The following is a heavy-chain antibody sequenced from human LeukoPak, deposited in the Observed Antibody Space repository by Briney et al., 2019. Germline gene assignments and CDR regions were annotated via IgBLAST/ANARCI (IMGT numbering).Heavy chain of an antibody. Sequence: KPSETLSLTCTVSGGSISSSSYYWGWIRQPPGKGLEWIGSIYYSGSTNYNPSLKSRVTISVDTSKNQFSLKLSSVTAADTAVYYCASWISGSYYFSDYWGQGTLVTVSS. D-gene: IGHD1-26*01. CDR2: IYYSGST. V-gene: IGHV4-39*07. J-gene: IGHJ4*02. CDR1: GGSISSSSYY. CDR3: ASWISGSYYFSDY.